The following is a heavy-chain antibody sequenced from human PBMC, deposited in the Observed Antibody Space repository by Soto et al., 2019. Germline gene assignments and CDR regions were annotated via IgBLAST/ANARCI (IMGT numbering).Heavy chain of an antibody. CDR2: IYYSGST. V-gene: IGHV4-31*03. J-gene: IGHJ4*02. D-gene: IGHD3-22*01. CDR1: GGSISSGGYY. CDR3: ARDYDSSGYSFDY. Sequence: LSLTCTVSGGSISSGGYYWSWIRQHPGKGLEWIGYIYYSGSTYYNPSLKSRVTISVDTSKNQFSLKLSSVTAADTAVYYCARDYDSSGYSFDYWGQGTLVTVSS.